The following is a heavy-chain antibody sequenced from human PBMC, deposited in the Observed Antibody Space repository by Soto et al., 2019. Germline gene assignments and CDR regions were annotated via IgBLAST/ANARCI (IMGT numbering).Heavy chain of an antibody. CDR2: VSASGLNT. CDR1: GFTFSTYA. Sequence: EVQLLESGGKLVQPGGSLTLSCAASGFTFSTYAMAWVRQAPGKGLEWVSGVSASGLNTDYADPVKGRFYISRDNSKYTVSLQMNSLRAVDTALYYCAKDRAGRTYGDFFDYWGQGKPVTVPS. CDR3: AKDRAGRTYGDFFDY. J-gene: IGHJ4*02. D-gene: IGHD3-10*01. V-gene: IGHV3-23*01.